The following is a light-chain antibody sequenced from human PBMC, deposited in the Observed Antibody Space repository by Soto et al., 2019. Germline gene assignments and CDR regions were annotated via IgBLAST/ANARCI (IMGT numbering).Light chain of an antibody. CDR2: SNN. CDR3: AAWDDSLNGVI. Sequence: QSVLTQPPSASGTPGQRITISCSGSSSNIGSHTVNWHQQVPGTAPKLLIYSNNERPSGVPDRCSGSKSGTSASLAISGLQSGDEDDYYYAAWDDSLNGVIFGGGTKLTVL. V-gene: IGLV1-44*01. CDR1: SSNIGSHT. J-gene: IGLJ2*01.